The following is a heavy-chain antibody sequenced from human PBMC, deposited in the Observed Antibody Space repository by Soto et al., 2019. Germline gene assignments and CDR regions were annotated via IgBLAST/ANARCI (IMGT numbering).Heavy chain of an antibody. D-gene: IGHD2-21*01. J-gene: IGHJ4*02. Sequence: QVQLQESGPGLVKPSQTLSLTCTVSGGSISSNKYYWNWMRQPPGKGLEWIGYIYYSGSTYDNPSLKSRVTISIDTSKNQFSLKLSSVTAADTAVYYCVRDRGYYDGDVDYWGQGALVTVAS. V-gene: IGHV4-30-4*01. CDR1: GGSISSNKYY. CDR2: IYYSGST. CDR3: VRDRGYYDGDVDY.